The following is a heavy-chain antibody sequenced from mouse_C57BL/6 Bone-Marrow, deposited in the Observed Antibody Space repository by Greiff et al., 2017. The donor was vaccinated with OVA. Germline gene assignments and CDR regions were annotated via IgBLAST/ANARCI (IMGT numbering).Heavy chain of an antibody. CDR1: GFTFSSYG. CDR2: ISRGGSYT. V-gene: IGHV5-6*01. D-gene: IGHD1-1*01. CDR3: ARGGYYFAWCAY. Sequence: EVQGVESGGDLVKPGGSLKLSCAASGFTFSSYGMSWVRQTPDKRLEWVATISRGGSYTYYTDSVKGRFTISRDNAKNTLYLQMSSLKSEDRAMYYCARGGYYFAWCAYWGQGTPVTVSA. J-gene: IGHJ3*01.